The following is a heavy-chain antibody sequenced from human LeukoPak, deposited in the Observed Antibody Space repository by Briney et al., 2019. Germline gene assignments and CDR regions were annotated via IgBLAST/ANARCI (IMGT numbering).Heavy chain of an antibody. J-gene: IGHJ4*02. CDR1: GYTFTGYY. V-gene: IGHV1-2*02. D-gene: IGHD6-19*01. CDR2: MNPNSGGT. CDR3: ARQGSNSSGWYPVDD. Sequence: GASVKVSCKASGYTFTGYYMHWVRQAPGQGLEWMGWMNPNSGGTKYAQTSQGRVTLTRDTSISTAYLELSSLTSDNTAVYFCARQGSNSSGWYPVDDWGQGTLVTVSS.